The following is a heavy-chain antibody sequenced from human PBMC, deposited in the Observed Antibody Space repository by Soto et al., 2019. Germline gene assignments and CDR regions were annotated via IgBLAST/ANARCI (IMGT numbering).Heavy chain of an antibody. D-gene: IGHD3-22*01. V-gene: IGHV3-7*05. CDR2: ITDDGSEQ. CDR1: EFTFNTYW. J-gene: IGHJ6*02. Sequence: EVQLVESGGGLVQPGGSLRLSCLASEFTFNTYWMNWVRQAPGRGLEWVANITDDGSEQNYVDSVKGRFTISRDNAKNSLDLQMNSLRGEETAVYICARDWGPPGRGSAVGSYYPYGMDGWGQGTTVTFSS. CDR3: ARDWGPPGRGSAVGSYYPYGMDG.